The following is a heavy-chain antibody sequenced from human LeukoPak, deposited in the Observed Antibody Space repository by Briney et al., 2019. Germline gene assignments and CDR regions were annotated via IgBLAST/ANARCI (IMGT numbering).Heavy chain of an antibody. D-gene: IGHD2-2*01. CDR3: ARWGTYASTSNWFDP. CDR1: GGSFSGYY. V-gene: IGHV4-34*01. Sequence: PSETLSLTCAVYGGSFSGYYWSWIRQPPGKGLEWIGYISYSGSTYYNPSLKSRVTISVDTSKNQFSLRLSSVTAADTAVYYCARWGTYASTSNWFDPWGQGTLVTVSS. CDR2: ISYSGST. J-gene: IGHJ5*02.